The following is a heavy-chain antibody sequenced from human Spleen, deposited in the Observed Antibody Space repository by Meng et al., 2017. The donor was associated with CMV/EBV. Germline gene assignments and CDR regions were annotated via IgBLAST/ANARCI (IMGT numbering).Heavy chain of an antibody. V-gene: IGHV3-20*04. J-gene: IGHJ4*02. Sequence: LSCAASGFSFDDYGMNWVRQAPGKGLEWVSGISWNGGNTGYADSVKGRFTISRDNAKHSLYLQMNSLRAEDTALYYCARVGTSWSDYWGQGTLVTVSS. CDR3: ARVGTSWSDY. CDR1: GFSFDDYG. D-gene: IGHD6-13*01. CDR2: ISWNGGNT.